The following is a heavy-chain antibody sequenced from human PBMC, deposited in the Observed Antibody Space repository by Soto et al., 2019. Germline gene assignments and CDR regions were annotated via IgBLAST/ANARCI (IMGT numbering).Heavy chain of an antibody. D-gene: IGHD3-10*01. CDR2: MNANVDAT. J-gene: IGHJ5*02. CDR1: GFTFADNY. V-gene: IGHV1-8*01. Sequence: ASVKVSCKASGFTFADNYINWVRQCPVQGVQWMGWMNANVDATDSPQEFKGRVSMTWNASISTAYLELHNLKSDDTAVYYCARGVGVGGPLGLAPWGEESLVPVSS. CDR3: ARGVGVGGPLGLAP.